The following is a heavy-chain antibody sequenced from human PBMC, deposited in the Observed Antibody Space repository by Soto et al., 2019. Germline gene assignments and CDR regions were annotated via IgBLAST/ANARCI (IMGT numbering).Heavy chain of an antibody. Sequence: SVKVSCKASGNTFTNFGVTWVRQAPGQGLEWMGWISPYTDDPSYAQKFQGRVTMTIDTSTSTAYLDLRSLTSDDTAVYYCARVIPGAEAWFHPWGQGTLVTVSS. J-gene: IGHJ5*02. CDR1: GNTFTNFG. V-gene: IGHV1-18*01. D-gene: IGHD2-2*01. CDR2: ISPYTDDP. CDR3: ARVIPGAEAWFHP.